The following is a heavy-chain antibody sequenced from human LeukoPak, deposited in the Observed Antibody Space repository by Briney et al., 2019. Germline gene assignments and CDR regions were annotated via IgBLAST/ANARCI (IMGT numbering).Heavy chain of an antibody. V-gene: IGHV4-34*01. CDR1: GGSFSGYY. J-gene: IGHJ4*02. D-gene: IGHD2-15*01. Sequence: SEPLSLTCAVYGGSFSGYYWSWIRQPPGKGLEWIGEINHSGSTNYNPSLKSRVTISVDTSKNQFSLKLSSVTAADTAVYYCARGVVVAATPRFDYWGQGTLVTVSS. CDR3: ARGVVVAATPRFDY. CDR2: INHSGST.